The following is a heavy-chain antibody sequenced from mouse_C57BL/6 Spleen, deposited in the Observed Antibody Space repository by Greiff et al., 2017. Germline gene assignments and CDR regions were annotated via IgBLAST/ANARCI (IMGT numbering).Heavy chain of an antibody. V-gene: IGHV3-6*01. CDR1: GYSITSGYY. CDR2: ISYDGSN. CDR3: ARNYGNFYAMDY. D-gene: IGHD2-1*01. J-gene: IGHJ4*01. Sequence: DVQLQESGPGLVKPSQSLSLTCSVTGYSITSGYYWNWIRQFPGNKLEWMGYISYDGSNNYNPSLKNRISINRDTSKNQFFLKLNSVTTEDTATYYCARNYGNFYAMDYWGQGTSVTVSS.